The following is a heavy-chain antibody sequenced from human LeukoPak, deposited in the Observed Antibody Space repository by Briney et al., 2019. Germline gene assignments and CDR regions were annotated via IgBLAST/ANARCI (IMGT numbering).Heavy chain of an antibody. CDR3: ARGYYDSSGYYLDY. D-gene: IGHD3-22*01. CDR1: GGSISSGGYS. V-gene: IGHV4-30-2*01. J-gene: IGHJ4*02. CDR2: IYHTGST. Sequence: PSETLSLTCAVSGGSISSGGYSWSWIRQPPGKGLEWIGYIYHTGSTYYNPSLKSRVTISVDRSENQFSLKLGSVTAADTAMYYCARGYYDSSGYYLDYWGQGTLVTVSS.